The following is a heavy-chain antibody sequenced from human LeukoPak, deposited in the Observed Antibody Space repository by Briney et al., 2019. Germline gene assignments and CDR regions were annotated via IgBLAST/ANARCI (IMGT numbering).Heavy chain of an antibody. J-gene: IGHJ4*02. V-gene: IGHV4-34*01. CDR2: INHSGST. CDR3: ANTNGGYAD. D-gene: IGHD1-1*01. CDR1: GGSFSGYY. Sequence: SETLSLTCAAYGGSFSGYYWSWIRQPPGKGLEWIGEINHSGSTNYNPSLKSRVTISVDTSKNQFSLKLSSVTAADTAVYYCANTNGGYADWGQGTLVTVSS.